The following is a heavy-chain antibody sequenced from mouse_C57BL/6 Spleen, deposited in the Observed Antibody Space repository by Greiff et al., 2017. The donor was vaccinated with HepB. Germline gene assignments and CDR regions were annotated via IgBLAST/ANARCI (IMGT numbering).Heavy chain of an antibody. V-gene: IGHV1-81*01. CDR2: IYPRSGNT. CDR3: SRPSMVTTGGY. J-gene: IGHJ2*01. CDR1: GYTFTSYG. D-gene: IGHD2-2*01. Sequence: QVHVKQSGAELARPGASVKLSCKASGYTFTSYGISWVKQRTGQGLEWIGEIYPRSGNTYYNEKFKGKATLTADKSYSTAYMELRSLTSEDSAVYFCSRPSMVTTGGYWGQVTTLTVSS.